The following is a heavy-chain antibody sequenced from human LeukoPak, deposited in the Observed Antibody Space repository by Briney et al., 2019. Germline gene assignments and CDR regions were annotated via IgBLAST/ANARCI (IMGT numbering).Heavy chain of an antibody. V-gene: IGHV3-74*01. Sequence: GGSLRLSCAASGFSFSAYWMHWVRQAPGKGLAWVSGINNEGTGSDYAGSVRGRFTISRVNVDNILYLQMNSLSADDAAMYYCVRYDVDARRFDSWGQGTLVTVSS. J-gene: IGHJ4*02. CDR1: GFSFSAYW. CDR2: INNEGTGS. D-gene: IGHD1-14*01. CDR3: VRYDVDARRFDS.